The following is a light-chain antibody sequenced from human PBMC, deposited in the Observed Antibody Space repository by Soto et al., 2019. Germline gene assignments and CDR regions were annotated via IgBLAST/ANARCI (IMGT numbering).Light chain of an antibody. V-gene: IGKV1-39*01. J-gene: IGKJ1*01. CDR2: AAS. CDR3: QQSYSRPRT. CDR1: QSISSY. Sequence: DIQMTQSPSSLSASVGDRVTITCRASQSISSYLNWYHQKPGEAPKLLICAASSLQSGVPSRFSGSGSGTDFTLTISSLQPEDFATYYCQQSYSRPRTFGQGTKVEIK.